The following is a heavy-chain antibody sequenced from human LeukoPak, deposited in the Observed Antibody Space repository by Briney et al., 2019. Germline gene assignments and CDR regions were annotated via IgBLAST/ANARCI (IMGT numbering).Heavy chain of an antibody. CDR1: VGSISDGGFY. V-gene: IGHV4-31*03. Sequence: SETLSLTCTVSVGSISDGGFYWSWIRQHPGKGLEWIGYIYYSGGSYYKPSLKGRLTMSLDASKNQFSLRLSSVTAADTAVYYCATETTDYGDGDTFDIWGQGTMVAVSS. CDR3: ATETTDYGDGDTFDI. D-gene: IGHD4-17*01. J-gene: IGHJ3*02. CDR2: IYYSGGS.